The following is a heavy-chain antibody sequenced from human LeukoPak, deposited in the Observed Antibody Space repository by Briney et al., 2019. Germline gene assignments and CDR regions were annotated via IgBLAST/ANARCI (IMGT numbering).Heavy chain of an antibody. Sequence: PGGSLRLSCAASGFTFSNYAMSWVRQAPGKGLEWVSAISGSGGSTYYADSVKGRFTISRDNSKNTLYLQMNSLRAEDTAVYYCAKVTYYDFWSGYSHFDYWGQGTLVTVSS. CDR3: AKVTYYDFWSGYSHFDY. V-gene: IGHV3-23*01. CDR2: ISGSGGST. J-gene: IGHJ4*02. D-gene: IGHD3-3*01. CDR1: GFTFSNYA.